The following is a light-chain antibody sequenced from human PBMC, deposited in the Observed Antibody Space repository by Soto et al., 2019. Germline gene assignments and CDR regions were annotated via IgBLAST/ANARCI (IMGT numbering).Light chain of an antibody. CDR2: GAS. CDR1: QSVSSGA. CDR3: QHCGGSST. Sequence: EIVLTQSPGTLSLSPGERATLSCRASQSVSSGALAWYQQKPGQAPRLLIDGASTRATGISDRFSGSGSGTDFTLTISRLEPEDFAVYYCQHCGGSSTFGQGTKVDIK. V-gene: IGKV3-20*01. J-gene: IGKJ1*01.